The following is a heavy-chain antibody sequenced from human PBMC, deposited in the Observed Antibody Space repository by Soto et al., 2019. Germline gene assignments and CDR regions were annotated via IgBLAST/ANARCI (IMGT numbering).Heavy chain of an antibody. CDR1: GGSISSYY. D-gene: IGHD3-10*01. Sequence: SETLSLTCTVSGGSISSYYWSWIRQPPGKGLEWIGYIYYSGSTNYNPSLKSRVTISVDTSKNQFSLKLSSVTAADTAVYYCARDPRGHYGDPSYCDYWGQGTLVTVSS. CDR2: IYYSGST. J-gene: IGHJ4*02. CDR3: ARDPRGHYGDPSYCDY. V-gene: IGHV4-59*01.